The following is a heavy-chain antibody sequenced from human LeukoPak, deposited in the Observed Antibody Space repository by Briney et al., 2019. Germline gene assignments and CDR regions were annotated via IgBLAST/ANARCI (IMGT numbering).Heavy chain of an antibody. Sequence: ASVKVSCKASGYTFTSYGISWVRQAPGQGLEWMGWISAYNGNTNYAQKLQGRVTMTTDTSTSTAYMELRSLRSDDTAVYYCARDQLIVAVVAPYGMDVWGQGTTVTVSS. CDR2: ISAYNGNT. CDR3: ARDQLIVAVVAPYGMDV. J-gene: IGHJ6*02. CDR1: GYTFTSYG. D-gene: IGHD2-15*01. V-gene: IGHV1-18*01.